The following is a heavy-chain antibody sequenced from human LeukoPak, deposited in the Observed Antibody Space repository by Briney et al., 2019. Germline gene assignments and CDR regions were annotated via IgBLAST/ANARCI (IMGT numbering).Heavy chain of an antibody. D-gene: IGHD6-13*01. Sequence: GGSLRLSCAASGFTFSSYAMSWVRQAPGKGLEWVSATSGSGSSAYYADSVKGRFTISRDNSKKTLYLQMNRLRAEDTAVYYCAKGGSSWYDYFDYWGQGTLVTVSS. CDR1: GFTFSSYA. CDR2: TSGSGSSA. J-gene: IGHJ4*02. V-gene: IGHV3-23*01. CDR3: AKGGSSWYDYFDY.